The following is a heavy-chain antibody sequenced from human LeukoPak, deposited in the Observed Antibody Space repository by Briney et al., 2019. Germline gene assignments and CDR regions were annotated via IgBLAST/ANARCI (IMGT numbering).Heavy chain of an antibody. J-gene: IGHJ6*02. Sequence: ASVKVSCKASGYTFTGYYMHWVRQAPGQGLEWMGWINPNSGGTNYAQKFQGRVTMTRDTSISTAYMELRSLRSDDTAVYYCARDDRVVPAAFYYYYYGMDVWGQGTTVTVSS. CDR1: GYTFTGYY. CDR2: INPNSGGT. CDR3: ARDDRVVPAAFYYYYYGMDV. V-gene: IGHV1-2*02. D-gene: IGHD2-2*01.